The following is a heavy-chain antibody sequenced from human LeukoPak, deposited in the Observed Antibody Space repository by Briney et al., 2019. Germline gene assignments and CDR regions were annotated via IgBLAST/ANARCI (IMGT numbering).Heavy chain of an antibody. CDR1: GGTFGSYA. J-gene: IGHJ4*02. Sequence: ASVKVSCKASGGTFGSYAISWVRQAPGQGLEWMGRIIPIFGTANYAQKFQGRVTITADESTSTAYMELSSLRSEDTAVYYCARDSGGWCQFDYWGQGTLVTVSS. CDR2: IIPIFGTA. D-gene: IGHD2-15*01. V-gene: IGHV1-69*15. CDR3: ARDSGGWCQFDY.